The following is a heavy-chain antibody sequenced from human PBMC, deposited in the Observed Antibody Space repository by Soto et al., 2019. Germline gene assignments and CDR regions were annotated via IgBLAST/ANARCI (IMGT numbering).Heavy chain of an antibody. D-gene: IGHD2-15*01. CDR2: IYYSGST. CDR3: ARCVVVAATYWFDP. V-gene: IGHV4-30-4*01. CDR1: GGSISSGDYY. Sequence: SETLSLTCTVAGGSISSGDYYWSWIRQPPGKGLEWIGYIYYSGSTYYNPSLKSRVTISVDTSKNQFSLKLSSVTAADTAVYYCARCVVVAATYWFDPWGQGTLVTVSS. J-gene: IGHJ5*02.